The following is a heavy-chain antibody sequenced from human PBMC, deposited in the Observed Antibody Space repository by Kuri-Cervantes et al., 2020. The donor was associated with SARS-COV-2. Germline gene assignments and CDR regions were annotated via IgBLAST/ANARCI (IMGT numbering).Heavy chain of an antibody. V-gene: IGHV3-20*04. J-gene: IGHJ4*02. CDR2: INWNGGST. Sequence: GESLKISCAASGFTFDDYGMSWVRQAPGKGLEWVSGINWNGGSTGYADSVKGRFTISRDNAKNSLYLQMNSLRAEDTALYYCARSGGYSSSWYGYWGQGTLVTVSS. CDR3: ARSGGYSSSWYGY. CDR1: GFTFDDYG. D-gene: IGHD6-13*01.